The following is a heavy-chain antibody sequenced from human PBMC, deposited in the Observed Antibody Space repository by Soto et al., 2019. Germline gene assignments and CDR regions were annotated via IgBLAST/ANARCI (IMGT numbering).Heavy chain of an antibody. Sequence: QVQLVQSGAEVKKPGASVKVSCKASGYTFTSYGISWVRQAPGQGLEWMGWISAYNGNTNYAQKLQGRVTMTTDTATSTADMELRSLRSDDTAVYYCARVGMAMVRGVVYGMDVWGQGTTVTVSS. D-gene: IGHD3-10*01. V-gene: IGHV1-18*01. CDR3: ARVGMAMVRGVVYGMDV. CDR1: GYTFTSYG. CDR2: ISAYNGNT. J-gene: IGHJ6*02.